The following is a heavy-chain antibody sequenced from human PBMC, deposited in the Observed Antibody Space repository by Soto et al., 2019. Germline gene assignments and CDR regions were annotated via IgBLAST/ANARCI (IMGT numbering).Heavy chain of an antibody. D-gene: IGHD6-13*01. Sequence: GGSLRLSCAASGFTLRTYWMQWVRQAPGKGLVWVSRINSDGSTTNYEDSVKGRFTISRDNAKNTLYLQMNSLRAEDTAVYYCAKVDRTSTWYVDSWGQGTLVTVS. CDR1: GFTLRTYW. J-gene: IGHJ4*02. CDR3: AKVDRTSTWYVDS. V-gene: IGHV3-74*01. CDR2: INSDGSTT.